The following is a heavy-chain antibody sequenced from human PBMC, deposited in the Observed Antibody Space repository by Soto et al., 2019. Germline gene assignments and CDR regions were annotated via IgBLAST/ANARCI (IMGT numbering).Heavy chain of an antibody. J-gene: IGHJ5*02. Sequence: LGESLKLSCKGYGYTFTDYWIGWVRQMPGKGLELIGLIYPGDSDTRYSPSFQGRVTISADKSISTAFLQWSSLRASDTAMYYCASQKTVIRGPLSSNWFDPWGQGTLVTVSS. CDR2: IYPGDSDT. D-gene: IGHD1-1*01. CDR1: GYTFTDYW. CDR3: ASQKTVIRGPLSSNWFDP. V-gene: IGHV5-51*01.